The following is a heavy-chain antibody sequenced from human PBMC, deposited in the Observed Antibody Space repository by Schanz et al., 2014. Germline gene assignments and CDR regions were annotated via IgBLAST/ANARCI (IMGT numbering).Heavy chain of an antibody. CDR1: GFTFSGYA. J-gene: IGHJ4*02. D-gene: IGHD4-17*01. Sequence: VQLLESGGGLVQPGGSLRLSCAASGFTFSGYAMSWVRQAPGKGLEWVSAISGSGGSTYFADFVKGRFTISRDNSKNTLYLQMNSLRAEDTAAYYCAKFKSAPTVTTLDYWGQGTLVTVSS. V-gene: IGHV3-23*01. CDR2: ISGSGGST. CDR3: AKFKSAPTVTTLDY.